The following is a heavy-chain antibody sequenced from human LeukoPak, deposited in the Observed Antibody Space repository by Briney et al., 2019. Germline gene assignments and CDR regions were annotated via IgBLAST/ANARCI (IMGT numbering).Heavy chain of an antibody. D-gene: IGHD4-17*01. CDR1: GFTFSSYW. CDR3: AAVTTAD. V-gene: IGHV3-74*01. CDR2: INTDGSTT. J-gene: IGHJ4*02. Sequence: PGGSLRLSCAASGFTFSSYWMYWVRQAPGKRLVWVSRINTDGSTTNYADSVKGRFTISRDNAKNTLYVQMNSLRAEDTAVYYCAAVTTADWGPGTLVTVSS.